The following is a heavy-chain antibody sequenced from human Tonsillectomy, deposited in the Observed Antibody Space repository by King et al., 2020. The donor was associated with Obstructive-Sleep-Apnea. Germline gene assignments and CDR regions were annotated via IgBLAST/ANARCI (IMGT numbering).Heavy chain of an antibody. Sequence: VQLVESGGGLVQPGGSLRLSCAASGFTVSSNYMSWVRQAPGKGLEWVSVIYSGGSTYYADSVKGRFTISRDNSKNTLYLQINSLRAEDTAVYYCARDKFTANWFDPWGQGTLVTVSS. CDR1: GFTVSSNY. D-gene: IGHD2-21*02. CDR2: IYSGGST. J-gene: IGHJ5*02. V-gene: IGHV3-66*01. CDR3: ARDKFTANWFDP.